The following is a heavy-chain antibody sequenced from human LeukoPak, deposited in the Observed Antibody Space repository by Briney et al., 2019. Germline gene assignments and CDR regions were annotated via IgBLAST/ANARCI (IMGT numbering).Heavy chain of an antibody. CDR2: IYHSGST. V-gene: IGHV4-30-2*01. Sequence: SETLSLTCTVSGGSISSGGYYWSWIRQPPGKGLEWIGYIYHSGSTHYNPSLKSRVTISVDRSKTQFSLKLSSVTAADTAVYYCARGVGQFLEWLLMGGFDPWGQGTLVTVSS. CDR1: GGSISSGGYY. CDR3: ARGVGQFLEWLLMGGFDP. D-gene: IGHD3-3*01. J-gene: IGHJ5*02.